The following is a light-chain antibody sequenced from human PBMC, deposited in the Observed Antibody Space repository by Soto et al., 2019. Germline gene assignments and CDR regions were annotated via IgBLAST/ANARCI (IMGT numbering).Light chain of an antibody. Sequence: DIQMTQSPSSLSASVGDRVTITCRASQSISRNLNWYQQKPGKAPNVLIYAASSLRSGVPSRFSGSGSGTEFTLTISSLQPEDFASYYCQQTYSTLVSFGGGTKVQIK. CDR1: QSISRN. J-gene: IGKJ4*01. V-gene: IGKV1-39*01. CDR3: QQTYSTLVS. CDR2: AAS.